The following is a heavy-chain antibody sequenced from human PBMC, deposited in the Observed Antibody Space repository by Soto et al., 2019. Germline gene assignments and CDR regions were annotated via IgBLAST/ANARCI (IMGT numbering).Heavy chain of an antibody. CDR3: ARFQRLPHYYYHGMDV. V-gene: IGHV1-18*01. J-gene: IGHJ6*02. CDR2: ISPNFGNT. Sequence: GASVKVSCKASGYTFTSYGISWVRQAPGQGLEWMGWISPNFGNTNYAQKLQGRVTMTTDKSTSTAYMELRSLRSDDTAVYYCARFQRLPHYYYHGMDVWGQGTTVTVSS. D-gene: IGHD6-25*01. CDR1: GYTFTSYG.